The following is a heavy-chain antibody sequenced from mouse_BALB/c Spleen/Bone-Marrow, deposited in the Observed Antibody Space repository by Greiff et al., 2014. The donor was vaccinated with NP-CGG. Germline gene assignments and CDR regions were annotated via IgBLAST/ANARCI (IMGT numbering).Heavy chain of an antibody. CDR3: ARILADSYAMDY. CDR2: ILPGIDST. D-gene: IGHD1-1*01. CDR1: GCTFSNYW. Sequence: VKLVESGAELMKPGASVKISCKATGCTFSNYWIEWVKQRPGHGLEWIGEILPGIDSTNYIEKFKGKATFTADTSSNTAYIQLCSLTSEDTAVYYCARILADSYAMDYWGQGTSVTVSS. J-gene: IGHJ4*01. V-gene: IGHV1-9*01.